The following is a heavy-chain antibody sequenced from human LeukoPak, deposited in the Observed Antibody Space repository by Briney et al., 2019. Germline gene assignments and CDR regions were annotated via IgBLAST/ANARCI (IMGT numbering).Heavy chain of an antibody. CDR2: INPSGGST. D-gene: IGHD6-13*01. J-gene: IGHJ3*02. V-gene: IGHV1-46*01. CDR3: ARTHSSSWYYAFDI. Sequence: GASVKVSCKASGYTFTSYYMHWVRQAPGQGLEWMGIINPSGGSTSYAQKFQGRVTMTTDTSTSTAYMELRSLRSDDTAVYYCARTHSSSWYYAFDIWGQGTMVTVSS. CDR1: GYTFTSYY.